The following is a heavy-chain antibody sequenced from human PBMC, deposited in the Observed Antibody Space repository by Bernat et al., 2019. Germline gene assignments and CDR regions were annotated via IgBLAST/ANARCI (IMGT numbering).Heavy chain of an antibody. CDR1: GFTFSSYG. Sequence: QVQLVESGGGVVQPGRSLRLSCAASGFTFSSYGMHWVRQAPGKGLEWVAAISYDGSSKYYADSVKGRFTISRDNSKKTLYLQMNSLRAEDTAVYYCAKVGAVIVVADSFDYWGQGTLITVSS. J-gene: IGHJ4*02. CDR2: ISYDGSSK. V-gene: IGHV3-30*18. D-gene: IGHD3-22*01. CDR3: AKVGAVIVVADSFDY.